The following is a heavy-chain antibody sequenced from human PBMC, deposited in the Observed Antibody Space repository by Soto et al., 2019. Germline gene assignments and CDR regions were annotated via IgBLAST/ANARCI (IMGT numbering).Heavy chain of an antibody. CDR3: EKDSRQYNSGCSAH. CDR2: ISGIFGST. Sequence: GGSLRLSCAASGFTFSSYAMIWVRQAPVNGLEFVSAISGIFGSTYYADSVKGRFTISRYNSKNTLYLKINSLRPEDTAVYYCEKDSRQYNSGCSAHWGQGTLVTVSS. V-gene: IGHV3-23*01. J-gene: IGHJ4*02. CDR1: GFTFSSYA. D-gene: IGHD6-19*01.